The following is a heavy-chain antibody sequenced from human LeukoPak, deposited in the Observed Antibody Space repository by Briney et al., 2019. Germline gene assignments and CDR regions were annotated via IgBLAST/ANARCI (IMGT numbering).Heavy chain of an antibody. D-gene: IGHD2/OR15-2a*01. V-gene: IGHV1-2*02. CDR2: INPNSGGT. CDR1: GYTFTGYY. Sequence: ASAKVSCKASGYTFTGYYIHWVRQAPGQGLEWMGWINPNSGGTNYIQKFQGRVTMTRDTSISTAYMELSRLRSDDTAVYYCARSTTPNENEYFEHWGQGTLVTVPS. CDR3: ARSTTPNENEYFEH. J-gene: IGHJ1*01.